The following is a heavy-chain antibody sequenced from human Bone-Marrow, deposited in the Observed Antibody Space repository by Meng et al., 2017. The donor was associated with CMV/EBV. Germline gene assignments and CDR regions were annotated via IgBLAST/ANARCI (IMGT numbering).Heavy chain of an antibody. CDR1: GGSISSSSYY. J-gene: IGHJ4*02. CDR3: ARQTSGYCSSTSCYFGGSGIDY. CDR2: IYYSGST. Sequence: GSLRLSCTVSGGSISSSSYYWGWIRQPPGKGLEWIGSIYYSGSTYYNPSLKSRVTISVDTSKNQFSLKLSSVTAADTAVYYCARQTSGYCSSTSCYFGGSGIDYWGQGTLVTFSS. V-gene: IGHV4-39*01. D-gene: IGHD2-2*01.